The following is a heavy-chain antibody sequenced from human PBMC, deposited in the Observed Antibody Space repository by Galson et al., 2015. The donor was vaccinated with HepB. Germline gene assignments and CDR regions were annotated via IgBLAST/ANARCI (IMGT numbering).Heavy chain of an antibody. CDR3: AKAAVGWERQNFYYFDY. D-gene: IGHD1-26*01. Sequence: SLRLSCAASGFTFGRYAMHWARQTPGKGLEWVAVVSYEGSDKKYADSVKGRFTISRDSSENIRYLQMNSLRIEDTAVYYCAKAAVGWERQNFYYFDYWGQGTLVTVSS. CDR2: VSYEGSDK. V-gene: IGHV3-30*18. CDR1: GFTFGRYA. J-gene: IGHJ4*02.